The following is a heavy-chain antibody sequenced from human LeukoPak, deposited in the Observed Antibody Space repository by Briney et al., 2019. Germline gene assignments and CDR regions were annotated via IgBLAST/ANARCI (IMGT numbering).Heavy chain of an antibody. CDR1: GGSISSYY. Sequence: SETLSLTCTVSGGSISSYYWSWIRQPPGKGLEWIGYIHYSGSTNYNPSLKSRVTISVDTSKNQFSLKLSSVTAADTAVYYCARVTPAAIGGFADYWGQGTLVTVSS. CDR3: ARVTPAAIGGFADY. V-gene: IGHV4-59*01. CDR2: IHYSGST. D-gene: IGHD2-2*02. J-gene: IGHJ4*02.